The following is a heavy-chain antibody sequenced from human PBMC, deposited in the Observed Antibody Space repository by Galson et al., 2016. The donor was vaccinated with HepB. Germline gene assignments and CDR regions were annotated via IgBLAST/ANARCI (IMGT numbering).Heavy chain of an antibody. Sequence: SLRLSCAASGFMFEESAMHWVRQGPGKGLEWVSGSNRHGGGRGYKDSAKGRISISGDNANNSLFLQMNSLRPEDTALYSCANGRGRGTMVQGGAGNYFDFWGQGILVTVSS. CDR3: ANGRGRGTMVQGGAGNYFDF. CDR2: SNRHGGGR. V-gene: IGHV3-9*01. D-gene: IGHD3-10*01. J-gene: IGHJ4*02. CDR1: GFMFEESA.